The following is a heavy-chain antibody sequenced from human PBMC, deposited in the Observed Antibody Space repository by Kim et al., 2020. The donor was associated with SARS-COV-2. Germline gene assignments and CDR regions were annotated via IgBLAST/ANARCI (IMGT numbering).Heavy chain of an antibody. CDR1: GFSFSDSD. D-gene: IGHD3-3*01. CDR2: IKSKNENYVT. J-gene: IGHJ5*02. CDR3: TSRFDALSGLDP. Sequence: GGSLRLSCVGSGFSFSDSDLHWVRQASGKGLEWIGRIKSKNENYVTAYAGSVSGRFTISRDDSEGATLLHMRSLKTEDTGLYFCTSRFDALSGLDPWGQGTLVTVSS. V-gene: IGHV3-73*01.